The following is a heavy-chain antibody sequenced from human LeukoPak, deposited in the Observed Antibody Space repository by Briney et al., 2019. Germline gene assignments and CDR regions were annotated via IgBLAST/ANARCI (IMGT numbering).Heavy chain of an antibody. CDR1: GGSISSSSYY. CDR2: IYYSGGT. V-gene: IGHV4-39*07. D-gene: IGHD3-10*01. Sequence: SETLSLTCTVSGGSISSSSYYWGWIRQPPGKGLEWIGSIYYSGGTYYNPSLKSRVTISIDTSKNHFSLRLSSVTAADTAVYYCARQGENYYGSGTYFNSRWFDPWGQGTLVTVSS. J-gene: IGHJ5*02. CDR3: ARQGENYYGSGTYFNSRWFDP.